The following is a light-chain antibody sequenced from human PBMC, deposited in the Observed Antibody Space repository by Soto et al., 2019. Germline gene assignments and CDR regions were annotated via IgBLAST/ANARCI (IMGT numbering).Light chain of an antibody. CDR3: QQYGTSPPIT. CDR1: QRVTSNS. Sequence: EIVLTQSPGTLSLSPGETATLSCRASQRVTSNSLAWYQQKSGQAPRLVFSGPSYRPTGVPVRFSGSGSGTEFTLTISRLESEDFAVYFCQQYGTSPPITFGQGTRLEIK. J-gene: IGKJ5*01. V-gene: IGKV3-20*01. CDR2: GPS.